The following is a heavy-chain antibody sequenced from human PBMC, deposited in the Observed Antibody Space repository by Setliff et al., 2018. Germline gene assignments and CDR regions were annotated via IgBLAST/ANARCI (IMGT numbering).Heavy chain of an antibody. CDR1: GYTLTELS. Sequence: ASVKVSCKVSGYTLTELSMHWVRQAPGQGLEWMGIINPSAGSTRYAQKFQGRVTMTRDTSTSTVYMELSSLRSEDTAVYYCARGQARGSYESDYWSQGTRVTVSA. CDR3: ARGQARGSYESDY. CDR2: INPSAGST. J-gene: IGHJ4*02. D-gene: IGHD1-26*01. V-gene: IGHV1-46*01.